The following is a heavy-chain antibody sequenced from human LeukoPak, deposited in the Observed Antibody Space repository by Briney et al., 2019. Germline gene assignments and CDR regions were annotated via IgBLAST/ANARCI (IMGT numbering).Heavy chain of an antibody. CDR1: GFTFSNYA. D-gene: IGHD3-10*01. Sequence: PGGSLRLSCAASGFTFSNYAMHWVRQAPGKGLEWVAYIRYDGSSAYYADFVKGRFTISRDNSKNTLYLQMNSLRAEDTAVYYCVKTPYGVILYFDYWGQGTLVTVSS. J-gene: IGHJ4*02. V-gene: IGHV3-30*02. CDR3: VKTPYGVILYFDY. CDR2: IRYDGSSA.